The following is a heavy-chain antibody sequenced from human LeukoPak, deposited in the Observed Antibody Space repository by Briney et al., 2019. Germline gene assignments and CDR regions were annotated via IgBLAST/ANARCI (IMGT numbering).Heavy chain of an antibody. J-gene: IGHJ4*02. Sequence: GGSLRLSCAASGFTFNNYAMCWVRQAPGKGLEWVSSISGGGGGAYYADSVKGRFTISRDNSKNTLYLQMNSLRAEDTAVYYCAKAGGTFVVVPDDWGQGTLVTVSS. CDR1: GFTFNNYA. CDR3: AKAGGTFVVVPDD. D-gene: IGHD2-2*01. CDR2: ISGGGGGA. V-gene: IGHV3-23*01.